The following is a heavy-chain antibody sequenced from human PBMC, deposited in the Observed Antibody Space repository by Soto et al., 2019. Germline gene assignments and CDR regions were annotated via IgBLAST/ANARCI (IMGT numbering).Heavy chain of an antibody. V-gene: IGHV3-30*18. CDR3: AKAILSATIGPYAMDV. Sequence: GGSLRLSCEASGFAFSSYAMHWVRQAPGKGLEWVGVISYDGNYIYYADSVKGRYTISRDNSKNTLYVQVNSLRPEDTAVYYCAKAILSATIGPYAMDVWGQGTTVTVSS. J-gene: IGHJ6*02. D-gene: IGHD3-16*01. CDR2: ISYDGNYI. CDR1: GFAFSSYA.